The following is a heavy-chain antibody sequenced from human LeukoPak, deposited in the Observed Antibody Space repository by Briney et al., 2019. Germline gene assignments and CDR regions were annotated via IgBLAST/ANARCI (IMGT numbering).Heavy chain of an antibody. CDR2: IGYSGSTI. CDR1: GFTFSTYE. D-gene: IGHD6-19*01. J-gene: IGHJ5*02. Sequence: PGGSLRLSCAASGFTFSTYEMNWVRQAPGKGLEWISYIGYSGSTIYYADSVKGRFTISRDNAKNSLYLQMNSLRGDDTAVYYCARYPNTSGWPVWRFDPWGQGTLVTVSS. V-gene: IGHV3-48*03. CDR3: ARYPNTSGWPVWRFDP.